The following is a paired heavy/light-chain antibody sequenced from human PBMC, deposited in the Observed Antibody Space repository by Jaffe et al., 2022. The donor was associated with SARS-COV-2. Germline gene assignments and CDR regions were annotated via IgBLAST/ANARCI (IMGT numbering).Heavy chain of an antibody. D-gene: IGHD1-26*01. V-gene: IGHV1-8*01. CDR2: MNPNSGHT. CDR3: ARSGSYRGLNSY. J-gene: IGHJ4*02. Sequence: QVQLVQSGAEVKKPGASVKVSCKASGYTFTSYDINWVRQATGQGLEWMGWMNPNSGHTGYTQKFQGRVTMTRSTSINTAYMELSSLRSEDTAVYYCARSGSYRGLNSYWGQGTLVTVSS. CDR1: GYTFTSYD.
Light chain of an antibody. CDR2: GAS. V-gene: IGKV3-20*01. CDR1: QSVSSTY. Sequence: IVLTQSPGTLSLSPGERATLSCRASQSVSSTYLAWYQQRSGQAPRLLIYGASSRATGIPDRFSGSESGTDFTLTISRLEPEDFAVYYCQQSDSSPWTFGQGTKVEIK. CDR3: QQSDSSPWT. J-gene: IGKJ1*01.